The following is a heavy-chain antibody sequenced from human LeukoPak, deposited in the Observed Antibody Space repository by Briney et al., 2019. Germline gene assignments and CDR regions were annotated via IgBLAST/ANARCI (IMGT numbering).Heavy chain of an antibody. CDR3: ARLDPYCSSTSCSNEAFDI. CDR1: GGSISSSSYY. V-gene: IGHV4-39*01. D-gene: IGHD2-2*01. J-gene: IGHJ3*02. Sequence: SETLSLTCTVSGGSISSSSYYWGWIRQPPGKGLEWIGSIYYSGSTYYNPSLKSRVTISVDTSKNQFSLKLSSVTAADTAVYYCARLDPYCSSTSCSNEAFDIWGQGTMVTVSS. CDR2: IYYSGST.